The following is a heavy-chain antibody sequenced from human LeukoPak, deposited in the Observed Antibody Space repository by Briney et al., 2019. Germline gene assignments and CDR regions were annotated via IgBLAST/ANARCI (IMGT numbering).Heavy chain of an antibody. CDR1: GFSLSTRGVG. CDR2: SYWDDDK. Sequence: SGPTLFNPTPTLTLTCTFSGFSLSTRGVGVGWIRQPPGKALEWLALSYWDDDKRYSPSLKSRLTITKDTSKNQVVLTMTNMDPVDTATYYCAYTTMVRGVISCFDYWGQGTLVTVSS. V-gene: IGHV2-5*02. J-gene: IGHJ4*02. D-gene: IGHD3-10*01. CDR3: AYTTMVRGVISCFDY.